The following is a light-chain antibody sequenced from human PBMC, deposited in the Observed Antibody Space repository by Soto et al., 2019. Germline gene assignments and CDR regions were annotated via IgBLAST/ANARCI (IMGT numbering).Light chain of an antibody. V-gene: IGLV2-14*01. CDR1: SSDVGGYNY. CDR3: SSYTRSSTPLYVV. Sequence: QSALTQPASESGSPGQSITISCTGTSSDVGGYNYVSWYQQHPGKAPKVMIYDVSNRPSGVSNRFSGSKSGNTASLTISGLQAEDEADYYCSSYTRSSTPLYVVFGGGTKVTVL. CDR2: DVS. J-gene: IGLJ2*01.